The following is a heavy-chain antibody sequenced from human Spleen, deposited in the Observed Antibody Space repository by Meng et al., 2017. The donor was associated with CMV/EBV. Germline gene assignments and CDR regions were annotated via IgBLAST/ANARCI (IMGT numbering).Heavy chain of an antibody. CDR2: IHYSGST. CDR3: ARARAYDLAVHY. D-gene: IGHD3-3*01. CDR1: GGSISSSSYY. V-gene: IGHV4-39*07. Sequence: SETLSLTCTVSGGSISSSSYYWGWIRQPPGKGLEWIGSIHYSGSTYYNPSLKSRVTISVDTSTNQLSLKLTSVTAADTAVYYCARARAYDLAVHYWGQGTLVTVSS. J-gene: IGHJ4*02.